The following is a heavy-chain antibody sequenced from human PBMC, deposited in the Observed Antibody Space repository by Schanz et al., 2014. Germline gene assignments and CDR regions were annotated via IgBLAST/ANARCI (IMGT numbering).Heavy chain of an antibody. CDR2: ISGGGGSA. J-gene: IGHJ4*02. V-gene: IGHV3-23*04. CDR3: AKVWGSDYFYPFDY. D-gene: IGHD3-22*01. Sequence: EVVLVESGGASVQPGGSLRLSCAASGFTFNNYDMNWVRLVPGKGLECVSGISGGGGSAYYADSVKGRFTISRDNSKNTLYLQMSSLRAEDTAVYYCAKVWGSDYFYPFDYWGQGSLVTVSS. CDR1: GFTFNNYD.